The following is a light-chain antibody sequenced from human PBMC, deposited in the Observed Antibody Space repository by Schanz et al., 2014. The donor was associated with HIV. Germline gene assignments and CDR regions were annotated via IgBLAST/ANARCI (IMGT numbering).Light chain of an antibody. Sequence: IQMTQSRSTLSASVGDRVTITCRASQSISSWLAWYQQKPGKAPKLLISEASNLESGVPSRFSGSGSGTEFTLTISSLQPDDFATYYCQQYNAYSWTFGQGTKVEI. V-gene: IGKV1-5*03. CDR3: QQYNAYSWT. CDR2: EAS. CDR1: QSISSW. J-gene: IGKJ1*01.